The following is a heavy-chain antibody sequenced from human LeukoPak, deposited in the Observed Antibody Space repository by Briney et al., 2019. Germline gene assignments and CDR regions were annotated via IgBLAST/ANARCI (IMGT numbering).Heavy chain of an antibody. CDR1: GFTFNSHA. V-gene: IGHV3-23*01. J-gene: IGHJ4*02. Sequence: GGSLRLSCAASGFTFNSHAMYWVRQAPGKGLEWVSGIFGSGGSAHYADSMKGRFTISRDNSKNTVYLQMDSLRVEDTAVYYCGKTTTGYSGGRSPGGPVDYWGQGTPVTVSS. CDR3: GKTTTGYSGGRSPGGPVDY. CDR2: IFGSGGSA. D-gene: IGHD6-19*01.